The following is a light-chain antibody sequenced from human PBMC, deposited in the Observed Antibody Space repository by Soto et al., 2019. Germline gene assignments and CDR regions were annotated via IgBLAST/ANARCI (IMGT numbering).Light chain of an antibody. CDR2: GAS. J-gene: IGKJ1*01. Sequence: EIVMTQSPATLSVSPGERATLSCRASQSVSSNLAWYQQKPGQAPRLRIYGASTRATGIPARFSGSGSGTEFTLTISSLQSEDFAVYYCQPYNNWPQTFGQGNKVDIK. CDR1: QSVSSN. V-gene: IGKV3-15*01. CDR3: QPYNNWPQT.